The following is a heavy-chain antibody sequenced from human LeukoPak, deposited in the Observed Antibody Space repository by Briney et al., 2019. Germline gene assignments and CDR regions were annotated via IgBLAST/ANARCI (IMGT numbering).Heavy chain of an antibody. D-gene: IGHD3-16*01. CDR1: GGSISSSSYY. CDR3: VRRNYVSGRIDP. J-gene: IGHJ5*02. V-gene: IGHV4-39*01. Sequence: SETLSLTCTVSGGSISSSSYYWGWIRQPPGKGLEWIGDFYYNGVTSYDPSLKSRVTISVDTSKNQFSLNLTSVTAADTAVYHCVRRNYVSGRIDPWGQGTLVTVSS. CDR2: FYYNGVT.